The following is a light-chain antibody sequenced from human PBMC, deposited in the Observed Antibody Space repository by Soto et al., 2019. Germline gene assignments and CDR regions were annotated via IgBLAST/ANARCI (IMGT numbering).Light chain of an antibody. CDR1: SSDVGGYNY. CDR2: DVS. V-gene: IGLV2-11*01. Sequence: QSVLAQPRSVSGSPGQSVTISCTGTSSDVGGYNYVSWYQQHPGKAPKLMIYDVSKRPSGVPDRFSGSKSGNTASLTISGLRAEDEADYYCCSYAGSYTFEVFGTGTKVTVL. J-gene: IGLJ1*01. CDR3: CSYAGSYTFEV.